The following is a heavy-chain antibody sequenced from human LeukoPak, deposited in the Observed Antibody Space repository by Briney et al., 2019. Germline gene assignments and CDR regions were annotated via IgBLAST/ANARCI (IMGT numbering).Heavy chain of an antibody. CDR1: GGSFSGYY. CDR2: INHSGST. J-gene: IGHJ5*02. V-gene: IGHV4-34*01. D-gene: IGHD6-19*01. Sequence: SETLSLTCAVYGGSFSGYYWSWIRQPPGKGLEWIGEINHSGSTNYNPSLKSRVTTSVDTSKNQFSLKLSSVTAADTAVYYCARARRLVHWFDPWGQGTLVTVSS. CDR3: ARARRLVHWFDP.